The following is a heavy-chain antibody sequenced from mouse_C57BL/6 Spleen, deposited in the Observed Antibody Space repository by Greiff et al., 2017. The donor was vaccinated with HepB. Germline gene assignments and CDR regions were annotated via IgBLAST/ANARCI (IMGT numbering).Heavy chain of an antibody. CDR3: ARGAYYSNPYYFDY. Sequence: VQLQQSGSELRSPGSSVKLSCKDFDSEVFPIAYMSWVRQKPGHGFEWIGGILPSIGRTIYGEKFEDKATLDADTLSNTAYLELNSLTSEDSAIYYCARGAYYSNPYYFDYWGQGTTLTVSS. V-gene: IGHV15-2*01. CDR2: ILPSIGRT. D-gene: IGHD2-5*01. J-gene: IGHJ2*01. CDR1: DSEVFPIAY.